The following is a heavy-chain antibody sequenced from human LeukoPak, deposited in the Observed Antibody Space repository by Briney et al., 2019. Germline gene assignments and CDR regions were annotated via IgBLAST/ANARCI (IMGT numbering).Heavy chain of an antibody. V-gene: IGHV4-4*02. Sequence: SGTLSLTCAVSGGSISSPNWWSWVRQSPGKGLEWIAEIYHSGSTNYNPSLKSRVTISLDESKNQFSLELRSVTAADTAVYYCARGGFKYYYDSSGYPASHYYYYYMDVWGKGTTVTVSS. CDR2: IYHSGST. CDR1: GGSISSPNW. CDR3: ARGGFKYYYDSSGYPASHYYYYYMDV. J-gene: IGHJ6*03. D-gene: IGHD3-22*01.